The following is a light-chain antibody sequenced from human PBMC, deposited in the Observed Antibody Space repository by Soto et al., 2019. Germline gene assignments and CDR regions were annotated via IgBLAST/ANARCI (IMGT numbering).Light chain of an antibody. V-gene: IGKV3-11*01. J-gene: IGKJ2*01. CDR2: EAS. Sequence: ETMLTQSPASLSLSPGESATLSCWASQPVSSHLAWYQQKPGQAPRLLIYEASNRATGIPARFSGSGSGTDFTLTISSLEPEDSAVYYCQQRDNWPPLYTFGQGTKVEIK. CDR3: QQRDNWPPLYT. CDR1: QPVSSH.